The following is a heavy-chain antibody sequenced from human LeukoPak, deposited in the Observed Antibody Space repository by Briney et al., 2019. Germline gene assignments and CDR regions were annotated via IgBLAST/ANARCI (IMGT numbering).Heavy chain of an antibody. D-gene: IGHD5-18*01. Sequence: SETLSLTCTVSGGSISSYYWSWIRQPPGKGLEWIGYIYYSGSTNYNPSLKSRVTISVDTSKNQFSLKLSSGTAADTAVYYCARGGGYSYGYSGFDYWGQGTLVTVSS. V-gene: IGHV4-59*01. J-gene: IGHJ4*02. CDR1: GGSISSYY. CDR2: IYYSGST. CDR3: ARGGGYSYGYSGFDY.